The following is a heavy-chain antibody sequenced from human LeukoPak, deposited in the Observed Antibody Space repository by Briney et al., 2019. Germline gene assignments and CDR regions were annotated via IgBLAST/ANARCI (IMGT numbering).Heavy chain of an antibody. Sequence: ASVKVSCKASGGTFSSYAISWVRQAPGQGLEWMGRIIPILGIANYAQKFQGRVTITADKSTSTAYTELSSLRSEDTAVYYCARAGSITAADYWGQGTLVTVSS. CDR2: IIPILGIA. D-gene: IGHD6-25*01. J-gene: IGHJ4*02. CDR1: GGTFSSYA. V-gene: IGHV1-69*04. CDR3: ARAGSITAADY.